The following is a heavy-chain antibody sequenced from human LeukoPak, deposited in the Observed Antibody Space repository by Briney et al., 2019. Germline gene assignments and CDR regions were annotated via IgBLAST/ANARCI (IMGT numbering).Heavy chain of an antibody. CDR2: IYYSGST. CDR3: ARVYDFWSGYLVDP. CDR1: GGSISSGDYY. V-gene: IGHV4-30-4*08. D-gene: IGHD3-3*01. Sequence: SQTLSLTCTVSGGSISSGDYYWGWLRQPPGKGMEWIGYIYYSGSTYYNPSLKSRVTISVDTSKNQFSLKLSSVTAADTSVYYCARVYDFWSGYLVDPWGQGTLVTVSS. J-gene: IGHJ5*02.